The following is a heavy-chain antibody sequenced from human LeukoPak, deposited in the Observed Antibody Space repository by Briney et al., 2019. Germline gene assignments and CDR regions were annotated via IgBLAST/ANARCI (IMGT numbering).Heavy chain of an antibody. CDR3: ARVRYDYVWGSYRTYYFDY. CDR2: IKQDGSEK. D-gene: IGHD3-16*02. V-gene: IGHV3-7*01. CDR1: GFTFSSYW. Sequence: GGSLRLSCAASGFTFSSYWMSWVRQAPGKVLERVANIKQDGSEKYYVDSVKGRFTISRDNAKNSLYLQMNSLRAEDTAVYYCARVRYDYVWGSYRTYYFDYWGQGTLVTVSS. J-gene: IGHJ4*02.